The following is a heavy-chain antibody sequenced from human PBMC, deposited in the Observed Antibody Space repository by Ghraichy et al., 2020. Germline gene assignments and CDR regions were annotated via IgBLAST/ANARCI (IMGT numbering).Heavy chain of an antibody. CDR1: GFTFSSYR. Sequence: GESLNISCVASGFTFSSYRMNWVRQAPGKGLEWVSSISSSSSYIYYADSVKGRFTISRDNAKNSLYLQMNSLRAEDTAVYYCARDRVDIAMDDYYYYAMDVWGQGTTVTVSS. CDR2: ISSSSSYI. D-gene: IGHD5-18*01. J-gene: IGHJ6*02. CDR3: ARDRVDIAMDDYYYYAMDV. V-gene: IGHV3-21*01.